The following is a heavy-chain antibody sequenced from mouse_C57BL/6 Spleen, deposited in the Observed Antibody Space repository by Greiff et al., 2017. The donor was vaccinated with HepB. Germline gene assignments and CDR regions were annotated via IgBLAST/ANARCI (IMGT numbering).Heavy chain of an antibody. Sequence: QVQLQQSGPGLVQPSQSLSITCTVSGFSLTSYGVHWVRQSPGKGLEWLGVIWRGGSTDYNAAFMSRLSITKDNSKSQVFFKMNSLQADDTAIYYCAKSTMVTTGRYYYAMDYWGQGTSVTVSS. CDR1: GFSLTSYG. V-gene: IGHV2-5*01. J-gene: IGHJ4*01. CDR3: AKSTMVTTGRYYYAMDY. D-gene: IGHD2-2*01. CDR2: IWRGGST.